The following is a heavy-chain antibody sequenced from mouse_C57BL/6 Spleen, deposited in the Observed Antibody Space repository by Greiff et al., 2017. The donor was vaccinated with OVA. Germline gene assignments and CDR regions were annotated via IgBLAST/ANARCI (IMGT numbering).Heavy chain of an antibody. D-gene: IGHD2-4*01. J-gene: IGHJ2*01. CDR1: GFSLTSYG. Sequence: VTLVESGPGLVQPSQSLSITCTVSGFSLTSYGVHWVRQSPGKGLEWLGVIWRGGSTDYNAAFMSRLSITKDNSKSQVFFKMNSLQADDTAIYYCAKNDYDLYYFDYWGQGTTLTVSS. CDR3: AKNDYDLYYFDY. V-gene: IGHV2-5*01. CDR2: IWRGGST.